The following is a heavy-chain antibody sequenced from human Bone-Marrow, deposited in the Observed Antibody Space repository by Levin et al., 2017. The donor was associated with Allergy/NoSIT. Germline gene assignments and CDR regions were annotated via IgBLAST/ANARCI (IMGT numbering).Heavy chain of an antibody. CDR3: ARMSRYCSGGGCSQYEAFYFVY. D-gene: IGHD2-15*01. J-gene: IGHJ4*02. V-gene: IGHV5-51*01. CDR1: GYSFSTYW. CDR2: IYPGDSDT. Sequence: GGSLRLSCKASGYSFSTYWIGWLRQMPGEGPELMGIIYPGDSDTRYSPSFQGQVSVSADKSISTAFLQWSSLKTSDTAMYYCARMSRYCSGGGCSQYEAFYFVYWGQGTLVTVSS.